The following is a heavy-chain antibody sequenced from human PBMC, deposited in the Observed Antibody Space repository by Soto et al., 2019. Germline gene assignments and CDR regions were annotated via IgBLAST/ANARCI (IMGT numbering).Heavy chain of an antibody. CDR1: GFTFSRNA. CDR2: ISYDGSNK. D-gene: IGHD3-16*01. Sequence: QVQLVESGGGVVQPGRSLRLSCAASGFTFSRNAMHWVRQAPGNVLEWVGVISYDGSNKYYADSVKGRFTISRDNSKNTLYLQMNSLRAEDTALYYCAKDRVESGGGEVDYWGQGTLITVSS. V-gene: IGHV3-30*18. J-gene: IGHJ4*02. CDR3: AKDRVESGGGEVDY.